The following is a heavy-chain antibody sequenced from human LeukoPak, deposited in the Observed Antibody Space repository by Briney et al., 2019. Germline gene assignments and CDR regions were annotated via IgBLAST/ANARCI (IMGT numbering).Heavy chain of an antibody. J-gene: IGHJ3*02. CDR3: ARKMATIVDAFDI. CDR2: INPNSGGT. V-gene: IGHV1-2*02. Sequence: ASVKVSCKASRGTFSKYAISWVRQAPGQGLEWMGWINPNSGGTNYAQKFQGRVTMTRDTSISTAYMELSRLRSDDTAVYYCARKMATIVDAFDIWGQGTMVTVSS. D-gene: IGHD5-24*01. CDR1: RGTFSKYA.